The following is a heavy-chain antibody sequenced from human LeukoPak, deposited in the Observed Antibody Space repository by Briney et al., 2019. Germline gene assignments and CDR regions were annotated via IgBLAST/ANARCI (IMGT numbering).Heavy chain of an antibody. CDR1: GGSISSSSYY. J-gene: IGHJ4*02. V-gene: IGHV4-39*01. Sequence: SETLSLTCTVSGGSISSSSYYWGWIRQPPGKGLEWIGSIYYSGSTYYNPSLKSRVTISVDTSKNQFSLKLSSVTAADTAVYYRASSPPGYYYDSSGYFWGQGTLVTVSS. CDR3: ASSPPGYYYDSSGYF. D-gene: IGHD3-22*01. CDR2: IYYSGST.